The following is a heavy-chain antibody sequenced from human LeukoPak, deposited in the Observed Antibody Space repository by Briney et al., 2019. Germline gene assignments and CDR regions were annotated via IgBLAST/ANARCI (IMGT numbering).Heavy chain of an antibody. CDR2: INEDGSTT. Sequence: GGSLRLSCAASGFTFSSSAMSWVRQVPGKGLEWVSRINEDGSTTNYADSVKGRSTIFRDNAKNTLYLQMNSLRAEDTAVYYCVRDLGGRSGHWGQGTLVTVSS. D-gene: IGHD1-26*01. CDR1: GFTFSSSA. J-gene: IGHJ4*02. V-gene: IGHV3-74*01. CDR3: VRDLGGRSGH.